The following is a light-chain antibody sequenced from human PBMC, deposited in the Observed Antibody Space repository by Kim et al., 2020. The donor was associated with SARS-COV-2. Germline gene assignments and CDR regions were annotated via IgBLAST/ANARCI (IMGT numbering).Light chain of an antibody. J-gene: IGLJ3*02. V-gene: IGLV3-1*01. CDR2: QDG. CDR1: KLGNKY. Sequence: SYELTQPPSVSVSPGQTASITCSGHKLGNKYASWYQQRPGQSPVLVIYQDGKRPSGIPERFSGSNSGNTATLTISGTQAMDEADYYCQAWDSSTWVFGGGTKVTVL. CDR3: QAWDSSTWV.